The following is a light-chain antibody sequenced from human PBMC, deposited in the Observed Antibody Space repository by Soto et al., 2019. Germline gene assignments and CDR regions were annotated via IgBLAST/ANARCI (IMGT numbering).Light chain of an antibody. J-gene: IGKJ1*01. CDR3: QQSNSTPWT. CDR1: QSISSY. CDR2: GAS. Sequence: DIQMTQSPSSLSAFVGDRVTITCRASQSISSYLNWYQQKPGKPPKLLIYGASSLQSGVPSRFSGSGSGTDFTLTISSLQPEDFATYYCQQSNSTPWTFGQGTKVEIK. V-gene: IGKV1-39*01.